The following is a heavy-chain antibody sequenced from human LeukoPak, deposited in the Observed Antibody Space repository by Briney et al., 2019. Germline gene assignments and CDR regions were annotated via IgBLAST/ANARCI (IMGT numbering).Heavy chain of an antibody. D-gene: IGHD3-10*01. J-gene: IGHJ4*02. CDR3: ARDRGNLGY. CDR1: GGSFSGYY. V-gene: IGHV4-34*01. Sequence: SETLSLTCAVYGGSFSGYYWSWICQPPGKGLGWIGEINHSGSTNYNPSLKSRVTISVDTSKNQFSLKLSSVTAADTAVYYCARDRGNLGYWGQGTLVTVSS. CDR2: INHSGST.